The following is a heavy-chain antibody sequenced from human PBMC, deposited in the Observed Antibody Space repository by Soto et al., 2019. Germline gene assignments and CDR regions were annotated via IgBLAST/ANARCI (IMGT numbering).Heavy chain of an antibody. J-gene: IGHJ4*02. CDR2: IYYIGST. CDR1: GGSISSGGYY. D-gene: IGHD6-19*01. V-gene: IGHV4-31*03. Sequence: QVQLQESGPGLVKPSQTLSLTCTVSGGSISSGGYYWNWIRQHPGKGLEWIGYIYYIGSTYYNPSLKSRVTISLDTSKNQFSLKLSSVTAADTAVYHCAKDLWPERGSGSPLDYWGQGTLVTVSS. CDR3: AKDLWPERGSGSPLDY.